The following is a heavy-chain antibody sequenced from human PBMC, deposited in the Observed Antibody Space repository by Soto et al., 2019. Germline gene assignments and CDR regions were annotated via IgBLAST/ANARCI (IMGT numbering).Heavy chain of an antibody. CDR2: IYQRGRT. J-gene: IGHJ6*02. CDR3: AREMTIIGVAHGGGVDV. V-gene: IGHV4-30-2*01. CDR1: GGSISTFDYS. D-gene: IGHD3-3*01. Sequence: QLQLQESGSGLVRPSQTLSLTRVVSGGSISTFDYSWSWIRQPPGRGLVWVGSIYQRGRTYLIPSLKCRATMSLDKSKNQFSLKITSAVAADTARYYCAREMTIIGVAHGGGVDVWGQGTTVTVSS.